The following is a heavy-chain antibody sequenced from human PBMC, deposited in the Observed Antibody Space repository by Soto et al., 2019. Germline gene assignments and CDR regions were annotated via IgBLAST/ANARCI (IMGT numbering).Heavy chain of an antibody. J-gene: IGHJ6*02. D-gene: IGHD6-6*01. V-gene: IGHV4-30-2*01. CDR1: GGSISSGGYS. CDR2: IYHSGST. Sequence: QLQLLESGSGLVKPSQTLSLTCAVSGGSISSGGYSWSWIRQPPGKGLEWIGYIYHSGSTYYNPSLKSRVTISVDRSKNQFSLKLSSVTAADTAVYYCARVIPARIGATYYYYGMYVWGQGTTVTVSS. CDR3: ARVIPARIGATYYYYGMYV.